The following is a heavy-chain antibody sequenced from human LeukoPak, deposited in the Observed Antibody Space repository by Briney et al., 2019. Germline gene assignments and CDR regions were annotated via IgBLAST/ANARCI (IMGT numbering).Heavy chain of an antibody. D-gene: IGHD3-22*01. CDR2: IYYSGST. V-gene: IGHV4-30-4*01. J-gene: IGHJ3*02. CDR1: GGSISSGDYY. Sequence: PSQTLSLTCTVSGGSISSGDYYWSWIRQPPGKGLEWIGYIYYSGSTYYNPSLKSRVTISVDTSKNQFSLKLSSVTAADTAVYYCAREGRGYYDSGGYSCDAFDIWGQGTMVTVSS. CDR3: AREGRGYYDSGGYSCDAFDI.